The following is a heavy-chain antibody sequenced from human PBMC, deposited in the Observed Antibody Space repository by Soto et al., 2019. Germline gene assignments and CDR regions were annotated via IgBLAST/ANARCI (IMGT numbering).Heavy chain of an antibody. V-gene: IGHV4-31*03. D-gene: IGHD3-22*01. Sequence: SETLSLTCTVSGGSISSGGYYWSWIRQHPGKGLEWIGYIYYSGSTYYNPSLKSRVTISVDTSKNQFSLKLSSVTAADTAVYYCASGKYDSSGYYFPFDYWGQGTLVTVSS. CDR2: IYYSGST. CDR3: ASGKYDSSGYYFPFDY. CDR1: GGSISSGGYY. J-gene: IGHJ4*02.